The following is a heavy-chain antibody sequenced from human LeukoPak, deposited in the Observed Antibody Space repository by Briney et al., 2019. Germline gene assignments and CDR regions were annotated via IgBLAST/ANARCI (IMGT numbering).Heavy chain of an antibody. Sequence: PSETLSLTCAVYGGSFSGYYWSWIRQPPGKGLEWIGEINHSGSTNYNPSLKSRVTMSVDTSKNQFSLKLSSVTAADTAVYYCAREKREERITMVRGVIIEIYYMDVWGKGTTVTVSS. CDR2: INHSGST. CDR3: AREKREERITMVRGVIIEIYYMDV. V-gene: IGHV4-34*01. D-gene: IGHD3-10*01. J-gene: IGHJ6*03. CDR1: GGSFSGYY.